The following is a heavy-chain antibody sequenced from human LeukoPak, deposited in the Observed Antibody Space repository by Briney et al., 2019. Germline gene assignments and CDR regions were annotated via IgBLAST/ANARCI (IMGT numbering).Heavy chain of an antibody. CDR2: IYPGDSDT. J-gene: IGHJ4*02. V-gene: IGHV5-51*01. CDR3: ARLPHTVGATDEVYYFDY. Sequence: GESLKISCKGSGYSFTSYWIGWVRQMPGKGLEWMGIIYPGDSDTRYSPSFQGQVTISADKSISTAYLQWSSLKASDTAMYYCARLPHTVGATDEVYYFDYWGQGTLVTVSS. D-gene: IGHD1-26*01. CDR1: GYSFTSYW.